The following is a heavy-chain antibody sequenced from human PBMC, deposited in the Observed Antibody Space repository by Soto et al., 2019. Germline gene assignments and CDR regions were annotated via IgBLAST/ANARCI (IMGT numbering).Heavy chain of an antibody. CDR1: GFTFSSYE. Sequence: GGSLRLSCAASGFTFSSYEMNWVRQAPGKGLEWVSYISSSGSTIYYADSVKGRFTISRDNAKNSLYLQMNSLRAEDTAVYYCARDLDSQGHIVVVPAANGFDYWGQGTLVTVSS. V-gene: IGHV3-48*03. CDR3: ARDLDSQGHIVVVPAANGFDY. J-gene: IGHJ4*02. D-gene: IGHD2-2*01. CDR2: ISSSGSTI.